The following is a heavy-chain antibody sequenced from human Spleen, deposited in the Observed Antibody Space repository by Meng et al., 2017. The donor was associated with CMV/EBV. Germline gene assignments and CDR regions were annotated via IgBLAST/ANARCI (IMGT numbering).Heavy chain of an antibody. CDR2: ISAYNGNT. V-gene: IGHV1-18*01. J-gene: IGHJ6*02. CDR1: GYTFTSYG. CDR3: ARVVAAADNGGMDV. D-gene: IGHD6-13*01. Sequence: ASVKVSCKASGYTFTSYGISWVRQAPGQGLEWMGWISAYNGNTNSAQKLQGRVTMTTDTSTSTAYMELRSLRSDDTAVYYCARVVAAADNGGMDVWGQGTTVTVSS.